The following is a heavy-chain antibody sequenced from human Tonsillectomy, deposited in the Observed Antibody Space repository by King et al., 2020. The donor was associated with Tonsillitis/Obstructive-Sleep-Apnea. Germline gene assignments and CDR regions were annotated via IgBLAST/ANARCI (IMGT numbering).Heavy chain of an antibody. V-gene: IGHV3-66*04. CDR2: IYSGGST. CDR1: GFTVSSNY. CDR3: ASQPTGPYCSGGSCYSDY. J-gene: IGHJ4*02. Sequence: VQLVESGGGLVQPGGSLRLSCAASGFTVSSNYMSWVRQAPGRGLEWVSVIYSGGSTYYADSVKGRFTISRDNSKNTLYLQMNSLRAEDPAVYYCASQPTGPYCSGGSCYSDYWGQGALVTVSS. D-gene: IGHD2-15*01.